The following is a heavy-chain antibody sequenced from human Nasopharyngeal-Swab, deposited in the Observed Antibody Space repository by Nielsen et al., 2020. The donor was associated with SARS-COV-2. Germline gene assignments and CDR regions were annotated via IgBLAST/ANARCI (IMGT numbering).Heavy chain of an antibody. CDR1: GFTFDDYA. CDR3: ARRHMITFGLDY. CDR2: ISWNSGRT. D-gene: IGHD3-16*01. V-gene: IGHV3-9*01. J-gene: IGHJ4*02. Sequence: GGSLRLSCAASGFTFDDYAMHWVRQAPGKGLEWVSGISWNSGRTGYADSVKGRFTISRDNAKNSLYLQMNSLRAEDTAVYYCARRHMITFGLDYWGQGTLVTISS.